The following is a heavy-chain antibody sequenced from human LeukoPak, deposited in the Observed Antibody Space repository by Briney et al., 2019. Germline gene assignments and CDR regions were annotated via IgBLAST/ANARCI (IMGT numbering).Heavy chain of an antibody. V-gene: IGHV1-2*02. CDR1: GYTFTGYY. CDR3: ARVRVAAAGYYDSSGLRGYYYYMDV. D-gene: IGHD3-22*01. J-gene: IGHJ6*03. CDR2: INPNSGGT. Sequence: GPSVKVSCKASGYTFTGYYMHWVRQAPGQGLEWMGWINPNSGGTNYAQKFQGRVTMTRDTSISTAYMELSRLRSDDTAVYYCARVRVAAAGYYDSSGLRGYYYYMDVWGKGTTVTVSS.